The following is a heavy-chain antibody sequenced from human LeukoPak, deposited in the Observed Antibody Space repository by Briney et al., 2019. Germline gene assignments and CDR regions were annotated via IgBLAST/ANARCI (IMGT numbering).Heavy chain of an antibody. CDR2: ISSSRSYT. CDR3: ARAGYYGSDPDY. CDR1: GFTFSDYY. D-gene: IGHD3-10*01. Sequence: PGGSLRLSCAASGFTFSDYYMSWIRQAPGKGLEWVSYISSSRSYTNYADSVKGRFTISRDNAKNSLYLQMNSLRAEDTAVYYCARAGYYGSDPDYWGQGTLVTVSS. J-gene: IGHJ4*02. V-gene: IGHV3-11*06.